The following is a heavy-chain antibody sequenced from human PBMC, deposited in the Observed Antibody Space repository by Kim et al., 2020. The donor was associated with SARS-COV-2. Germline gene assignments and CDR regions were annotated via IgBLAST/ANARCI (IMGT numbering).Heavy chain of an antibody. CDR2: ISWDGGST. J-gene: IGHJ6*02. Sequence: LSLTCAASGFTFDDYTMHWVRQAPGKGLEWVSLISWDGGSTYYADSVKGRFTISRDNSKNSLYLQMNSLRTEDTALYYCAKDIGQQLVRYYYYYGMDVWGQGTTVTVSS. CDR1: GFTFDDYT. V-gene: IGHV3-43*01. D-gene: IGHD6-13*01. CDR3: AKDIGQQLVRYYYYYGMDV.